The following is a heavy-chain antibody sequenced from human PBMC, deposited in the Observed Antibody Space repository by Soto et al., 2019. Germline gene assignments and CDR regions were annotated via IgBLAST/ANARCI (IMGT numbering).Heavy chain of an antibody. CDR1: GLSITDSEMG. Sequence: QVTLKESGPVLVKPTETLTLRCTVSGLSITDSEMGVSWIRQPPGQPLEWLAHIDSSGEKSYRTFLKSRLAISKDTSKSQIVLTRTNMSPADTATYYCARRHLAVAVSPWFDPWGQGIPVTVSS. V-gene: IGHV2-26*01. D-gene: IGHD6-19*01. J-gene: IGHJ5*02. CDR2: IDSSGEK. CDR3: ARRHLAVAVSPWFDP.